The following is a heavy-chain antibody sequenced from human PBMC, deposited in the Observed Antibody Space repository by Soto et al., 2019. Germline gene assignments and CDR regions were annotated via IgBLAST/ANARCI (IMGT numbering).Heavy chain of an antibody. V-gene: IGHV1-46*01. CDR1: GYTFTSYY. Sequence: GGSVKVSCKASGYTFTSYYMHWVRQAPGQGLEWMGIINPSGGSTSYAQKFQGRVTMTRDTSTSTVYMELSSLRSEDTAVYYCARDPPAHSSGWYGWFDPWGQGTLVTVSS. J-gene: IGHJ5*02. CDR3: ARDPPAHSSGWYGWFDP. D-gene: IGHD6-19*01. CDR2: INPSGGST.